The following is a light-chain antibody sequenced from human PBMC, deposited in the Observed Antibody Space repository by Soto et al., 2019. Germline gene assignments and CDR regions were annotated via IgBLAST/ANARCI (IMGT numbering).Light chain of an antibody. CDR2: EVT. CDR3: SSYAGSDNFV. CDR1: SSDVGGYNY. Sequence: QCALTQPPSASGSPGQSVTISCTGTSSDVGGYNYVSWYQQHPGKAPKLMIYEVTKRPSGVPDRFSGSKSGNTASLTVSGLQAEDEADYYSSSYAGSDNFVFGTGTKVTVL. V-gene: IGLV2-8*01. J-gene: IGLJ1*01.